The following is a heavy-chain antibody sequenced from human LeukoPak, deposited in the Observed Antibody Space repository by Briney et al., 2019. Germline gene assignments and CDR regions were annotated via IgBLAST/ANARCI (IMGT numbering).Heavy chain of an antibody. CDR3: ATDLGGYSGYDFASFDY. Sequence: PSETLSLTCTVSGGSISSGTYYWGWIRQPPGKGLQWIGSLYSGGGTYYNPSLKSRVTISVDISKNQFSLKVTSVTAADTAVYYCATDLGGYSGYDFASFDYWGQGTLVTVSS. D-gene: IGHD5-12*01. V-gene: IGHV4-39*01. CDR2: LYSGGGT. J-gene: IGHJ4*02. CDR1: GGSISSGTYY.